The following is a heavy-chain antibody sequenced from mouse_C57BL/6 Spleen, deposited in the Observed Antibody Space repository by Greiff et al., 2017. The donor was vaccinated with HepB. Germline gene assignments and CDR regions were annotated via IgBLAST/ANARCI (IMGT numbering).Heavy chain of an antibody. CDR2: INPNNGGT. J-gene: IGHJ4*01. Sequence: VHVKQSGPELVKPGASVKMSCKASGYTFTDYNMHWVKQSHGKSLEWIGYINPNNGGTSYNQKFKGKATLTVNKSSSTAYMELRSLTSEDSAVYYCAREDGSKDAMDYWGQGTSVTVSS. CDR1: GYTFTDYN. CDR3: AREDGSKDAMDY. D-gene: IGHD1-1*01. V-gene: IGHV1-22*01.